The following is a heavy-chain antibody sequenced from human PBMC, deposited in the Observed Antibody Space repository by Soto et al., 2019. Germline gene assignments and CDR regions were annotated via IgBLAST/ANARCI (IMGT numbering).Heavy chain of an antibody. CDR2: ISSSGSTI. J-gene: IGHJ3*02. Sequence: QVQLVESGGGLVKPGGSLRLSCAASGFTFSDYYMSWIRQAPGKGLEWVSYISSSGSTIYYADSVKGRFTISRDSAKNSLYLQMNSLRAEDTAVYYCARDESVEAACLLNAFDIWGQGTMVTVSS. CDR3: ARDESVEAACLLNAFDI. D-gene: IGHD6-6*01. CDR1: GFTFSDYY. V-gene: IGHV3-11*01.